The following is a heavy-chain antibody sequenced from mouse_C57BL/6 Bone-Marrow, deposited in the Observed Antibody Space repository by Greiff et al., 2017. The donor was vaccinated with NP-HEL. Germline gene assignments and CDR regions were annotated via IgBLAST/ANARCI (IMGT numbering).Heavy chain of an antibody. V-gene: IGHV5-6*01. CDR3: ARSYYSNLDY. CDR2: ISSGGSYT. D-gene: IGHD2-5*01. Sequence: EVQGVESGGDLVKPGGSLKLSCAASGFTFSSYGMSWVRQTPDKRLEWVATISSGGSYTYYPDSVQGRFTISRDNAKNTLYLQMSSLKSEDTAMYYCARSYYSNLDYWGQGTTLTVSS. CDR1: GFTFSSYG. J-gene: IGHJ2*01.